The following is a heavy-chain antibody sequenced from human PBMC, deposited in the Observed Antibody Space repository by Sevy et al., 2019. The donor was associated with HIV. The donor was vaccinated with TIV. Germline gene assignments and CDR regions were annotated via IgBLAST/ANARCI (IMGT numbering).Heavy chain of an antibody. CDR3: ASYSGPFWSGYYLDY. D-gene: IGHD3-3*01. CDR2: ISASTTYI. V-gene: IGHV3-21*01. CDR1: GFSLNNYN. Sequence: GGSLRLSCAASGFSLNNYNIVCLRQAPGKGLEWVSSISASTTYIYYADSVKGRFTISRDNADNSPYLQMNSLRAEDTAVYYCASYSGPFWSGYYLDYWGQGTLVTVSS. J-gene: IGHJ4*02.